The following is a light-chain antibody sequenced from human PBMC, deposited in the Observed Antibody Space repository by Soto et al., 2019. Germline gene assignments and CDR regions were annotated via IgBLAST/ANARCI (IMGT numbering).Light chain of an antibody. CDR2: AAS. J-gene: IGKJ4*01. V-gene: IGKV1-39*01. CDR3: HQTFTPPLT. Sequence: DIEMTQSPSSLSASVGDSVTITCRASQSISNFLTWYRKSPGRAPELLRYAASTLQSGVSSRFSGSGSGTDFTLTIRSLQPEDFATYWCHQTFTPPLTFGGGTKVEI. CDR1: QSISNF.